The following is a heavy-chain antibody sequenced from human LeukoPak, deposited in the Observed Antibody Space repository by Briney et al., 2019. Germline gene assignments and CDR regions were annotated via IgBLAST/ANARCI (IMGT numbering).Heavy chain of an antibody. V-gene: IGHV3-23*01. CDR1: GFTFSSYA. CDR3: ARDPGGSYTFDY. J-gene: IGHJ4*02. CDR2: ISGSGGST. D-gene: IGHD1-26*01. Sequence: GGYLRLSCAASGFTFSSYAMSWVRQAPGKGLEWVSAISGSGGSTYYADSVKGRFTISRDNSKNTLYLQMNSLRAEDTAVYYCARDPGGSYTFDYWGQGTLVTVSS.